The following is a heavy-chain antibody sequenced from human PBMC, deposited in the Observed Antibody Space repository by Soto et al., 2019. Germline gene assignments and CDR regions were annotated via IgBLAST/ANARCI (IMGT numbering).Heavy chain of an antibody. CDR3: AKDQGEYYYGSGSYHWYFDL. CDR2: ISYDGSNK. CDR1: GFTFSSYG. Sequence: GGSLRLSCAASGFTFSSYGMHWVRQAPGKGLEWVAVISYDGSNKYYADSVKGRFTISRDNSKNTLYLQMNSLRAEDTAVYYCAKDQGEYYYGSGSYHWYFDLWGRGTLVTVSS. D-gene: IGHD3-10*01. V-gene: IGHV3-30*18. J-gene: IGHJ2*01.